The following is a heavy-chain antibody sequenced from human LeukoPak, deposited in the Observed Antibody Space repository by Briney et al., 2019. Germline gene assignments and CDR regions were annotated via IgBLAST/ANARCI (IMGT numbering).Heavy chain of an antibody. CDR1: GFTFSNYW. CDR3: AKDRDYGGNDAFDI. D-gene: IGHD4-23*01. CDR2: IKFDGSDK. V-gene: IGHV3-7*01. J-gene: IGHJ3*02. Sequence: RGSLRLSCAASGFTFSNYWMSWVRQAPGKGLEWVANIKFDGSDKFYVDSVKGRFTIPRDNAKNLLYLQMNSLRAEDTAVYYCAKDRDYGGNDAFDIWGQGTMVTVSS.